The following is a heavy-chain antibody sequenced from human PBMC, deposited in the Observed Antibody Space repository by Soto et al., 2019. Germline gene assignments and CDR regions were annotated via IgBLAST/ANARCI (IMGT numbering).Heavy chain of an antibody. J-gene: IGHJ6*02. Sequence: GASVKVSCKASGYTFTSYYMHWVRQAPGQGLEWMGIINPSGGSTSYAQKFQGRVTMTRDTSTSTVYMELSSLRPEDTAVYYCARFRVYGDYYYGMDVWGQGTTVTVSS. CDR2: INPSGGST. CDR1: GYTFTSYY. V-gene: IGHV1-46*01. CDR3: ARFRVYGDYYYGMDV. D-gene: IGHD4-17*01.